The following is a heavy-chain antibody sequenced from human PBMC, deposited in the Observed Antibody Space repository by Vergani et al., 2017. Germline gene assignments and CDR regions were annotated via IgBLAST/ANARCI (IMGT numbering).Heavy chain of an antibody. D-gene: IGHD2-2*01. J-gene: IGHJ5*02. CDR1: GYTFTGYY. Sequence: QVQLVQSGAEVKKPGASVKVSCKASGYTFTGYYMHWVRQAPGQRLEWMGWINPNSGGTNYAQKFQGRVTMTRDTSIRTAYMGLSRLRSDDTAVYYCARDYGYCSSTSCPNWFDPWGQGTLVTVSS. CDR3: ARDYGYCSSTSCPNWFDP. V-gene: IGHV1-2*02. CDR2: INPNSGGT.